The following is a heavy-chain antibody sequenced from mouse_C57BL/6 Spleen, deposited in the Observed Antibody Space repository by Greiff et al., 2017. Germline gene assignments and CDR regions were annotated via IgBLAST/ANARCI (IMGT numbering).Heavy chain of an antibody. V-gene: IGHV5-4*03. D-gene: IGHD1-1*01. CDR3: ARVGDYGSSSWFAY. CDR1: GFTFSSYA. Sequence: EVKLVESGGGLVKPGGSLKLSCAASGFTFSSYAMSWVRQTPEKRLEWVATISDGGSYTYYPDHVKGLFTISRDNAKNNLYLQMSHLKSEDTAMYYCARVGDYGSSSWFAYWGQGTLVTVSA. J-gene: IGHJ3*01. CDR2: ISDGGSYT.